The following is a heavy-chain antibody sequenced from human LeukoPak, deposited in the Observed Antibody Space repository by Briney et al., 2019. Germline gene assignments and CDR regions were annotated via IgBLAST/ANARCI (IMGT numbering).Heavy chain of an antibody. Sequence: SVKVSCKASGGTFSSYAISWVRQAPGQGLEWMGGIIPIFGTANYAQKFQGRVTITADESTSTAYMELSSLRSEDTAVYYCARGPIGYFDWLSSYFDYWGQGTLVTVSP. CDR3: ARGPIGYFDWLSSYFDY. CDR2: IIPIFGTA. CDR1: GGTFSSYA. D-gene: IGHD3-9*01. V-gene: IGHV1-69*13. J-gene: IGHJ4*02.